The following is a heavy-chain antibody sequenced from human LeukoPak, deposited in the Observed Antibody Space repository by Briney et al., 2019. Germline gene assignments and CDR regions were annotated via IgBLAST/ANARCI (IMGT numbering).Heavy chain of an antibody. CDR3: ARGSYYDSSGYSGVRLFDY. D-gene: IGHD3-22*01. J-gene: IGHJ4*02. CDR1: GYTFTGYY. Sequence: SVKVSCKASGYTFTGYYMHWVRQAPGQGPERMGWINPNSGGTSYALKFQGRLTMTGDTSISTAYMDLSRLRSDDMAVYYCARGSYYDSSGYSGVRLFDYWGQGTLVTVSS. V-gene: IGHV1-2*02. CDR2: INPNSGGT.